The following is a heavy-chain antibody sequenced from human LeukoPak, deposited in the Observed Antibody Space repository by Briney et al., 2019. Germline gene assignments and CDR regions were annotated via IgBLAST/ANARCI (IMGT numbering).Heavy chain of an antibody. CDR3: ANGPSLDFGDYYYMDV. J-gene: IGHJ6*03. V-gene: IGHV3-23*01. CDR1: GFTFSSYA. CDR2: ISGSGVST. Sequence: GGSLRLSCAASGFTFSSYAMSWVRQAPGKGLEWVSTISGSGVSTYYADSVKGRFTISRDNSKNTLYLQMNSLRAEDTAVYYCANGPSLDFGDYYYMDVWGKGTTVIVSS. D-gene: IGHD4-17*01.